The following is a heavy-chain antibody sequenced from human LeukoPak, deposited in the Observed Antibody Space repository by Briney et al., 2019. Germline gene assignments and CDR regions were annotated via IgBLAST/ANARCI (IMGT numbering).Heavy chain of an antibody. CDR1: GGSFSRYS. CDR2: INHSGST. V-gene: IGHV4-34*01. D-gene: IGHD3-22*01. CDR3: ARGRALITMIVVVIAHYFDY. Sequence: SETLSLTCAVYGGSFSRYSWNWIRQPPGKGLEWIGEINHSGSTNYNPSLKSRVTISVDTSKNQFSLKLSSVTAADTAVYYCARGRALITMIVVVIAHYFDYWGQGTLVTVSS. J-gene: IGHJ4*02.